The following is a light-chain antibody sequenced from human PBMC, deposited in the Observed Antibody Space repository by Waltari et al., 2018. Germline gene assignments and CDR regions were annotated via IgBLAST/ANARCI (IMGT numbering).Light chain of an antibody. Sequence: QSALTQPASVSGSPGQSITISCTGTSSDIGGYNYVSWYQQGPGKAPKLIIYDFSNRPSGVSSRFSGSKSGNTASLTISGLQAEDEANYYCSSYIDSSTLELFGGGTSLTVL. J-gene: IGLJ2*01. V-gene: IGLV2-14*03. CDR1: SSDIGGYNY. CDR2: DFS. CDR3: SSYIDSSTLEL.